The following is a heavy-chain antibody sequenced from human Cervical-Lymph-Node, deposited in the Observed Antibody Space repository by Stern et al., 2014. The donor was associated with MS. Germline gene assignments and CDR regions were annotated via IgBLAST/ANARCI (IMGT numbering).Heavy chain of an antibody. V-gene: IGHV3-30-3*02. CDR2: ISYDGSNQ. J-gene: IGHJ4*02. CDR1: GFTFGSHA. Sequence: VQLVQSGGGVVQAGGSLSLSCAASGFTFGSHAMHWVRRAQGKGLDWVAVISYDGSNQHYADSVKGRLTISRDNSNNTLYLQMNSLRAEDTAVYYCAKPAVVRYFDDWGQGTQVTVSS. D-gene: IGHD6-19*01. CDR3: AKPAVVRYFDD.